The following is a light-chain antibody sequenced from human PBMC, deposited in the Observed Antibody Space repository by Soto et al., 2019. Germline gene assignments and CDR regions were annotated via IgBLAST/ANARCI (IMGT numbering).Light chain of an antibody. CDR3: QQRGNWPQT. J-gene: IGKJ1*01. Sequence: EIVLTQSPATLSLSPGERATLSCRASQSVSSFLAWYQQNPGQAPRLLISDASNRATGIPARFSGSGSGTDFTLTISSLEPEDFAVYYCQQRGNWPQTFGQGTKVEIK. CDR2: DAS. CDR1: QSVSSF. V-gene: IGKV3-11*01.